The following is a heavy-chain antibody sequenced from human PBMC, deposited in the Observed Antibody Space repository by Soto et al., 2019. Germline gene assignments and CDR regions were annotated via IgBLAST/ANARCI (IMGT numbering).Heavy chain of an antibody. CDR2: ISSSSSYI. J-gene: IGHJ5*02. V-gene: IGHV3-21*01. CDR1: GFTFSSYS. Sequence: EVQLVESGGGLVKPGGSLRLSCAASGFTFSSYSMNWVRQAPGKGLEWVSSISSSSSYIYYADSVKGRFTISRDNAKNSLYLQMNSLRAEDTAVYYCARDAPVYSSGPVTWFDPWGQGTLVTVSS. D-gene: IGHD6-19*01. CDR3: ARDAPVYSSGPVTWFDP.